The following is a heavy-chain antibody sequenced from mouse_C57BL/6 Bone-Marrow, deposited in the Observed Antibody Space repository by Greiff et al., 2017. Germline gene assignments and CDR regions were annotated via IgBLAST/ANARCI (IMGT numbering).Heavy chain of an antibody. V-gene: IGHV1-19*01. J-gene: IGHJ4*01. CDR1: GYTFTDYY. CDR2: INPYNGGT. CDR3: ARGVCLRPIYYYAMDY. D-gene: IGHD2-2*01. Sequence: VQLQQSGPVLVKPGASVKMSCKASGYTFTDYYMNWVKQSHGKSLEWIGVINPYNGGTSYNQKFKGKATLTVDKSSSTAYMELTHLTSDDSAVYYCARGVCLRPIYYYAMDYWGQGTSVTVSS.